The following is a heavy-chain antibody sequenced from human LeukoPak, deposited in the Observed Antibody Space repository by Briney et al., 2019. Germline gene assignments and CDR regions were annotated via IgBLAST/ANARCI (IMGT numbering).Heavy chain of an antibody. D-gene: IGHD1-26*01. V-gene: IGHV4-38-2*02. CDR1: GDSISSSYY. J-gene: IGHJ4*02. CDR2: VSQSENT. Sequence: SETLSLTCYVSGDSISSSYYWGWIRQPPGKGLEWIASVSQSENTYYNPSLKSRVTMSVDTSKNHFSLKLSSVTAADTAVYYCARDGRFPPEVLPRYFDYWGQGTLVTVSS. CDR3: ARDGRFPPEVLPRYFDY.